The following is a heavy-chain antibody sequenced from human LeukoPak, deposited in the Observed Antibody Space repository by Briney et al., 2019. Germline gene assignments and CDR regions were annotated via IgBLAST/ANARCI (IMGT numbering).Heavy chain of an antibody. Sequence: SETLSLTSTVATGSPTSGGNYWSWIRQPPGKGLEWIAYIYYSGSANYNPSLKSRVTISIDTSKNQFSLKLSSVTAGDTAVYYCAKLPRGYLGGMDVWGQGTTVTVSS. D-gene: IGHD5-12*01. J-gene: IGHJ6*02. CDR1: TGSPTSGGNY. CDR3: AKLPRGYLGGMDV. CDR2: IYYSGSA. V-gene: IGHV4-61*08.